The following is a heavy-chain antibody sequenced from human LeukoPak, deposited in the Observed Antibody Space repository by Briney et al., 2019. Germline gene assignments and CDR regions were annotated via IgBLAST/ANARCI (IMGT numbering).Heavy chain of an antibody. V-gene: IGHV4-34*01. J-gene: IGHJ5*02. CDR3: GGFSSSWYGDSWFDP. Sequence: SETLSLTCTVSGGSISSYYWSWIRQPPGKGLEWIGEINHSGSTNYNPSLKSRVTISVDTSKNQFSLKLSSVTAADTAVYYCGGFSSSWYGDSWFDPWGQGTLVTVSS. D-gene: IGHD6-13*01. CDR2: INHSGST. CDR1: GGSISSYY.